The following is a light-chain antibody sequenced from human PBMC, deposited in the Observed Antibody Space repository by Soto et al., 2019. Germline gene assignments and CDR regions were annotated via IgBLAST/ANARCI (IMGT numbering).Light chain of an antibody. Sequence: EIVMTQSPATLSVSPGERATLSCRASQSVSSNLAWYQQKPGQAPRLLIYGASTRATGIPARFSGSGSGTEFTLTISSLQSEDFAVYYCQQYNNWPPLTFGGGTQVEI. J-gene: IGKJ4*01. CDR3: QQYNNWPPLT. CDR1: QSVSSN. V-gene: IGKV3-15*01. CDR2: GAS.